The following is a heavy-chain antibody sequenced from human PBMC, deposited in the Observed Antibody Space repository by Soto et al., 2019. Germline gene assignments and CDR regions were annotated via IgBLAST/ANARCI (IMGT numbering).Heavy chain of an antibody. J-gene: IGHJ4*02. D-gene: IGHD1-1*01. CDR2: IVSGGTT. CDR1: GFTFSSYT. Sequence: EVQLLESGGDLVQPGGALRLSCAASGFTFSSYTMSWVRQAPGKGLEWVSSIVSGGTTYYMDSVKGRFTISRDDSKNTLYLQMNSLRVEDTALYYCAKRHTTVATPANYFDYWGQGTLVTVSS. CDR3: AKRHTTVATPANYFDY. V-gene: IGHV3-23*01.